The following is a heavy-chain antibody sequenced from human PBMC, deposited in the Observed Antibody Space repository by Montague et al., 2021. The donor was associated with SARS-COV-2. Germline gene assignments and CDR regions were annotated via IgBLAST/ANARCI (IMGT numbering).Heavy chain of an antibody. V-gene: IGHV4-4*07. CDR1: GGSISNYY. CDR3: ARESGYRSGWRDYYVMDV. Sequence: SETLSLTCTVSGGSISNYYWTWIRQPAGKGLEWIGRLYTSGSTTYNPSLKSRVTMSVDTSKNQFSLNVTSVTAADTAMYYCARESGYRSGWRDYYVMDVWGQGTTVTVS. D-gene: IGHD6-19*01. CDR2: LYTSGST. J-gene: IGHJ6*02.